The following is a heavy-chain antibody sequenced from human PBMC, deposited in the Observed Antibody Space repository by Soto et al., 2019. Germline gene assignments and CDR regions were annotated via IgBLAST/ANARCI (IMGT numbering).Heavy chain of an antibody. V-gene: IGHV3-30*04. CDR2: ISYDGSLT. CDR3: ARTYSSSWNYLDY. D-gene: IGHD6-13*01. Sequence: QVQLVESGGGVFRPGGSLRLSCAASGFTFDSHTLDWVRQSPAKGLEWLALISYDGSLTSTADSVKGRFTISRDNGRNTLFLEMTSLKSADTAVYFCARTYSSSWNYLDYWGQGTLVTVTS. CDR1: GFTFDSHT. J-gene: IGHJ4*02.